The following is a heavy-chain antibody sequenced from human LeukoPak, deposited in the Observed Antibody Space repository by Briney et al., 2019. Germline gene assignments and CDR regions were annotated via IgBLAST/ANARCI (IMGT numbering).Heavy chain of an antibody. D-gene: IGHD3-22*01. J-gene: IGHJ3*02. CDR1: GLTFDYYA. Sequence: GRSLRLACAASGLTFDYYAVQCVRPAPGKGLEWVSGISWNSGSIGYADSVKGRFTISRDNAKNSLYLQMNSLRAEDMALYYCAKDTRRYYYDSSGCAFDIWGEGTMVTVSS. CDR3: AKDTRRYYYDSSGCAFDI. CDR2: ISWNSGSI. V-gene: IGHV3-9*03.